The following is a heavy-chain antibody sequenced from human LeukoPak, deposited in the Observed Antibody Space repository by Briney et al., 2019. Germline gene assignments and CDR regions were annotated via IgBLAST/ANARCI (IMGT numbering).Heavy chain of an antibody. CDR1: GYSISSGYH. J-gene: IGHJ5*02. D-gene: IGHD2-2*01. Sequence: SETLSLTCTVSGYSISSGYHWGWIRQPPGKGLEWIGSIYHSGSTYYNPSLKSRVTISVDTSKNQFSLKLSSVTAADTAVYYCAREAVVPANPGWFDPWGQGTLVTVSS. CDR3: AREAVVPANPGWFDP. V-gene: IGHV4-38-2*02. CDR2: IYHSGST.